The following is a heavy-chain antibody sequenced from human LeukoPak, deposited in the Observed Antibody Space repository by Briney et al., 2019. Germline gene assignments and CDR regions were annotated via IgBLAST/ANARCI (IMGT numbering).Heavy chain of an antibody. Sequence: SETLSLTCTVSGGSISSSSYYWGWIRQPPGKGLEWIGSIYYSGSTYYNPSPKSRVTISVDMSKNQFSLKLSSVTAADTAVYYCARQKWAVVTAPYYFDYWGQGTLVTVSS. V-gene: IGHV4-39*01. CDR1: GGSISSSSYY. CDR2: IYYSGST. J-gene: IGHJ4*02. D-gene: IGHD5-18*01. CDR3: ARQKWAVVTAPYYFDY.